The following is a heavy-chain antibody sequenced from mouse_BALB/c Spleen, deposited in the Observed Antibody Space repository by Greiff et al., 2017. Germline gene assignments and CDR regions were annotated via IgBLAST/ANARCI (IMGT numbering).Heavy chain of an antibody. CDR2: IYPGNSDT. V-gene: IGHV1-5*01. CDR3: TRSGYTTAPFDY. J-gene: IGHJ2*01. Sequence: EVQLQQSGTVLARPGASVKMSCKASGYTFTSYWMHWVKQRPGQGLEWIGAIYPGNSDTSYNQKFKGKAKLTAVTSTSTAYMELSSLTNEDSAVYYCTRSGYTTAPFDYWGQGTTLTVSS. D-gene: IGHD1-2*01. CDR1: GYTFTSYW.